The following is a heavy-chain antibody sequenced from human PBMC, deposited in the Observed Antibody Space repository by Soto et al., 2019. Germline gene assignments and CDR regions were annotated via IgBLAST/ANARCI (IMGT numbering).Heavy chain of an antibody. CDR1: GFTFSSYA. Sequence: GSLRLSCAASGFTFSSYAMSWVRQAPGKGLEWVSSISGSGGSTYYADSVKGRFTISRDNSKNTLYLQMINLRAEDTAVYYCAKETRNTVSHLDYWGQGTLVTVSS. J-gene: IGHJ4*02. CDR2: ISGSGGST. D-gene: IGHD4-4*01. V-gene: IGHV3-23*01. CDR3: AKETRNTVSHLDY.